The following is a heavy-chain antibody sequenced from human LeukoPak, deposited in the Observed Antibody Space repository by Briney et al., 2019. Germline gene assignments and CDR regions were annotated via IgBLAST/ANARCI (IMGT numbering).Heavy chain of an antibody. D-gene: IGHD2-21*02. CDR2: IYYSGST. V-gene: IGHV4-30-4*01. Sequence: KPSETLSLTCTVSGGSISSGDYYWSWIRQPPGKGLEWIGYIYYSGSTYYNPSLKNRVTISVDTSKNQFSLKLSSVTAADTAVYYCARGIVVVTPNTNVYYFDYWGQGTLVTVSS. CDR1: GGSISSGDYY. J-gene: IGHJ4*02. CDR3: ARGIVVVTPNTNVYYFDY.